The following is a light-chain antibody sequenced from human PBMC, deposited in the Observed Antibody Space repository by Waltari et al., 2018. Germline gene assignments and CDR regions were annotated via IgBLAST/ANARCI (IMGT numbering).Light chain of an antibody. V-gene: IGLV1-47*01. Sequence: QSVLTQPPSASGTPGQRVTISCSGSSSNIGSNYVYWYQQLPGTAPKLLIYRNKQRPSGVPDRFSVSKSGTSASLAISGPRSEDEADYYCAAWDGTLSGLFGTGTKVTVL. CDR2: RNK. J-gene: IGLJ1*01. CDR3: AAWDGTLSGL. CDR1: SSNIGSNY.